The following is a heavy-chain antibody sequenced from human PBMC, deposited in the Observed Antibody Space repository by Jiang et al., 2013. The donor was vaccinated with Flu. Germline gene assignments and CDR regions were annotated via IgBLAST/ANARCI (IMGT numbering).Heavy chain of an antibody. CDR1: GYSFTSYW. CDR3: ARRGDLVGATAFEDY. Sequence: GAEVKKPGESLKISCKGSGYSFTSYWIGWVRQMPGKGLEWMGIIYPGDSDTRYSPSFQGQVTISADKSISTAYLQWSSLKASDTAMYYCARRGDLVGATAFEDYWGQGNPGHRLL. D-gene: IGHD1-26*01. V-gene: IGHV5-51*01. CDR2: IYPGDSDT. J-gene: IGHJ4*02.